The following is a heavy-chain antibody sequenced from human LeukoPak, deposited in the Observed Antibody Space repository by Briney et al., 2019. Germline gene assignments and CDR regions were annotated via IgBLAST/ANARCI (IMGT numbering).Heavy chain of an antibody. CDR3: ARENVLLWFGELGDMDV. D-gene: IGHD3-10*01. J-gene: IGHJ6*03. CDR2: IYTSGRT. CDR1: GGSISSGSYY. Sequence: SETLSLTCTVSGGSISSGSYYWSWIRQPAGEVLEWNGRIYTSGRTNYNPSLKSRVTIPVDTSKNQFSLKLSSVTAADTAVYYCARENVLLWFGELGDMDVWGKGTTVTVSS. V-gene: IGHV4-61*02.